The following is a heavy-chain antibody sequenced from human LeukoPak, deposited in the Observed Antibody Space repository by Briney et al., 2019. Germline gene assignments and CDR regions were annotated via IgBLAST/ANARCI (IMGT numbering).Heavy chain of an antibody. J-gene: IGHJ4*02. CDR1: GYTLTELS. CDR2: FDPEDGET. CDR3: ATAAIAVAGTAIDY. Sequence: ASVKVSCKVSGYTLTELSMHWVRQAPGKGLEWMGGFDPEDGETIYAQKFQGRVTMTEDTSTDTAYMELSSLRSKDTAVYYCATAAIAVAGTAIDYWGQGTLVTVSS. D-gene: IGHD6-19*01. V-gene: IGHV1-24*01.